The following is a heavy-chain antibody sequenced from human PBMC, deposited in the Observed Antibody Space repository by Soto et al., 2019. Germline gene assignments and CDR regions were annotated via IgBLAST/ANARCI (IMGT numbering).Heavy chain of an antibody. V-gene: IGHV3-53*02. D-gene: IGHD2-21*02. CDR2: GFSSGAT. CDR3: EKDLLCQDAYDTRGLLI. Sequence: EVQLVQTGGGLIQPGGSLSLSCDASGFSVGSNYMHWVRLALGKGLDWSSAGFSSGATYYAHSVQGRFTISRDNSKNAASFQMIRQSPDETAVYCCEKDLLCQDAYDTRGLLIWGQGALVCVS. CDR1: GFSVGSNY. J-gene: IGHJ1*01.